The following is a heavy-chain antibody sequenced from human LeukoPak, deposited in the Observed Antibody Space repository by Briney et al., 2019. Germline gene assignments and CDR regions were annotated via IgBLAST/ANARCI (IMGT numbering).Heavy chain of an antibody. CDR3: ANAYYDILTGYYRW. Sequence: GGSLRLSCAASGFTFSSYGMHWVRQAPGKGLEWVAVISYDGSNKYYADSVKGRFTIPRDNSKNTLYLQMNSLRAEDTAVYYCANAYYDILTGYYRWWGQGTLVTVSS. D-gene: IGHD3-9*01. CDR2: ISYDGSNK. J-gene: IGHJ4*02. CDR1: GFTFSSYG. V-gene: IGHV3-30*18.